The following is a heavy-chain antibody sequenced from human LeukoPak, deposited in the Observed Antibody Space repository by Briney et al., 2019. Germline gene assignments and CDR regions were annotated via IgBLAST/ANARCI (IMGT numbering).Heavy chain of an antibody. CDR3: ARGLYCSGGSCYGLDAFDI. V-gene: IGHV1-46*01. J-gene: IGHJ3*02. Sequence: ASVKVSCKASGYTFTSYYMHWVRQAPGQGLEWMGIINPSGGSTSYAQKFQGRVTMTRDTSTSTVYMELSSLRSEDTAVYYCARGLYCSGGSCYGLDAFDIWGQGTMVTVSS. CDR1: GYTFTSYY. CDR2: INPSGGST. D-gene: IGHD2-15*01.